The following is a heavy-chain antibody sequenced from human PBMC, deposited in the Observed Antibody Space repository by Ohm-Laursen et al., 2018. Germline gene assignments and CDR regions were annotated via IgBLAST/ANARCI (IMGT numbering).Heavy chain of an antibody. D-gene: IGHD6-13*01. CDR3: AKGPSTWDF. J-gene: IGHJ4*02. V-gene: IGHV3-23*01. CDR1: GFTFSSYA. Sequence: SLRLSCSASGFTFSSYAMSWVRQAPGTGLAWVSAITSSGDSTYYADSVKGRFTISRDNSKNTLYLQMNSLRVEDTAVYYCAKGPSTWDFWGQGTLVTVSS. CDR2: ITSSGDST.